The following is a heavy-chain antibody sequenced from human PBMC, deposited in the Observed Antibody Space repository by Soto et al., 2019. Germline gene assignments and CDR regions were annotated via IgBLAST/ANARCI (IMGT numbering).Heavy chain of an antibody. Sequence: QVQLVQSGAEVKKPGSSVKVSCKASGGTFSSYAISWVRQAPGQGLEWMGGIIPIFGTANYAQKFQGRVTITAAESTSTAYMERSSLRSEDTAVYYCARGPEYSSPVSSWFDPWGQGTLVTVSS. CDR1: GGTFSSYA. CDR3: ARGPEYSSPVSSWFDP. J-gene: IGHJ5*02. D-gene: IGHD6-6*01. V-gene: IGHV1-69*12. CDR2: IIPIFGTA.